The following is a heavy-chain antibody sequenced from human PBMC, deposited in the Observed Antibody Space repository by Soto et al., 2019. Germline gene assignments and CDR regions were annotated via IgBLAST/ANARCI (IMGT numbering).Heavy chain of an antibody. Sequence: QVQLAESGGGAVHPGTSLRLSCVASRFTFSDYGMNWVRQAPGKGLEWVAIIWYDGSVKLYADSVKGRFTVSRDNSKNTLYLEMNSLRVEDKAVYYCARDPAPVGATTYCDSWGQGTPVTVSS. J-gene: IGHJ4*02. CDR1: RFTFSDYG. CDR2: IWYDGSVK. CDR3: ARDPAPVGATTYCDS. D-gene: IGHD1-26*01. V-gene: IGHV3-33*01.